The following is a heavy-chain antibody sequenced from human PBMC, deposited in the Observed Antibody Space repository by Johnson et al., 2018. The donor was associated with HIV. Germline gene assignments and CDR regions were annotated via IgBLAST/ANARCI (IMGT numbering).Heavy chain of an antibody. CDR3: ASDGWELLGVAAFDV. D-gene: IGHD1-26*01. J-gene: IGHJ3*01. Sequence: QVQLVESGGGVVQPGGSLRLSCAASGFSFSSYAMHWVRQAPGKGLEWVTVISYDGGLKYYADSVKGRFTISRDNSKNTLYLQMNSLRPEDTAVYYCASDGWELLGVAAFDVWGQGTLVTVSS. CDR1: GFSFSSYA. V-gene: IGHV3-30*04. CDR2: ISYDGGLK.